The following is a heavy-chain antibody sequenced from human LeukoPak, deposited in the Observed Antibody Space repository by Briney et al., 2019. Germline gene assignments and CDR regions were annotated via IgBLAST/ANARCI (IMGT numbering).Heavy chain of an antibody. Sequence: SETLSLTCAVYGGSFSGYYWSWIRQPPGKGLEWIGEINHSGSTNYNPSLKSRVTISVDTSKNQFSLKLSSVTAADTAVYYCARDQYYYGSGSYGPDYWGQGTLVTVSS. V-gene: IGHV4-34*01. CDR3: ARDQYYYGSGSYGPDY. CDR2: INHSGST. CDR1: GGSFSGYY. D-gene: IGHD3-10*01. J-gene: IGHJ4*02.